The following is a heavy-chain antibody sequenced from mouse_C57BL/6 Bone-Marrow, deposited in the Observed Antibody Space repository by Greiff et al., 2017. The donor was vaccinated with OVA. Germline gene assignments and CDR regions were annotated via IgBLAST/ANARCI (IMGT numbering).Heavy chain of an antibody. CDR1: GYTFTDYY. V-gene: IGHV1-19*01. D-gene: IGHD2-13*01. J-gene: IGHJ2*01. Sequence: EVQRVESGPVLVKPGASVKMSCKASGYTFTDYYMNWVKQSHGKSLEWIGGINPYNGGTRYNQKFKGKATLTVDKSSSTAYMELNCLTSEDSAVYCCASCDSNYWGQGTTLTVSA. CDR3: ASCDSNY. CDR2: INPYNGGT.